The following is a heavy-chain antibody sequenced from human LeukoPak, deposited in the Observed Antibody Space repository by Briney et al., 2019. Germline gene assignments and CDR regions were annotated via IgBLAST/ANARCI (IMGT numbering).Heavy chain of an antibody. Sequence: QSSQTLSLTCTVSGGSISGGDYYWSWIRQPPGKGLEWIGYIYYSGSAYYNPSLNSRLTISVDTSKNQFSLKLSSLTAADTALYYCARGLNTFDYWGQGTLVTVSS. CDR3: ARGLNTFDY. J-gene: IGHJ4*02. V-gene: IGHV4-30-4*01. CDR1: GGSISGGDYY. CDR2: IYYSGSA.